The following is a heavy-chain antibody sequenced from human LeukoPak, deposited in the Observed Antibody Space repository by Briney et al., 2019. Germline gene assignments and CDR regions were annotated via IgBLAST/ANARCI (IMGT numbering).Heavy chain of an antibody. CDR1: GFTFSSYS. Sequence: GGSLRLSCAASGFTFSSYSMNWVRQAPGKGLEWVSSISSSSSYIYYADSVKGRYTISRDNAKNSLYLQMNSLRAEDTAVYYCARKIAAPGIYWFDPWGQGTLVTVSS. D-gene: IGHD6-13*01. CDR2: ISSSSSYI. J-gene: IGHJ5*02. V-gene: IGHV3-21*01. CDR3: ARKIAAPGIYWFDP.